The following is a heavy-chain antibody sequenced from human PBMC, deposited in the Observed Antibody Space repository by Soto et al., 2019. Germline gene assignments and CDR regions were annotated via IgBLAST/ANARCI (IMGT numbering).Heavy chain of an antibody. Sequence: EVQLVESGGGLVQPGGSLRLSCAVSGFTLSTFDMHWVRQATGKGLEWVSGIGRIGETYYSGSVKGRFTISRESAKNSLYLQMNSLRAGDTAVYYCARGYPFDYFDYWGQGTLVTVSS. J-gene: IGHJ4*02. D-gene: IGHD2-2*02. V-gene: IGHV3-13*01. CDR1: GFTLSTFD. CDR2: IGRIGET. CDR3: ARGYPFDYFDY.